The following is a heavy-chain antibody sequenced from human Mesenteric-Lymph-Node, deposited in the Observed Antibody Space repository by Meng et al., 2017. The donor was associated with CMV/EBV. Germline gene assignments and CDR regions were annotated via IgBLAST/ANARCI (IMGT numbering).Heavy chain of an antibody. J-gene: IGHJ1*01. CDR1: GYSFTSYW. Sequence: FGYSFTSYWIAWVRQMPGKGLEWMGIIHPGDSATRYSPSFQGQVTISADKSITTAYLQWSGLKASDTAMYYCARRYYGSGSYAEYFQDWGQGTLVTSPQ. CDR3: ARRYYGSGSYAEYFQD. V-gene: IGHV5-51*01. D-gene: IGHD3-10*01. CDR2: IHPGDSAT.